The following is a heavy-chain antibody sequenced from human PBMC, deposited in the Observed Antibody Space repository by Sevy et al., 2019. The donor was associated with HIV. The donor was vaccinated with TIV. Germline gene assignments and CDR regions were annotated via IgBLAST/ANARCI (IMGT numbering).Heavy chain of an antibody. V-gene: IGHV3-9*01. Sequence: SLRLSCVASGFTFDDYAMHWVRQAPGKGPEWVSGSSWNSGSIGYAESVKGRFTISRDNGKNSLYLQMNSLRVEDTALYYCAKGIGYSNGWYSWFDSWGQGTLVTVSS. CDR1: GFTFDDYA. CDR2: SSWNSGSI. CDR3: AKGIGYSNGWYSWFDS. J-gene: IGHJ5*01. D-gene: IGHD6-19*01.